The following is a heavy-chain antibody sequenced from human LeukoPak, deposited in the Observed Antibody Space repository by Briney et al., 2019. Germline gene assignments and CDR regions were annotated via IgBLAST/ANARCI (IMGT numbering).Heavy chain of an antibody. CDR2: PYYRSKWYI. D-gene: IGHD2-15*01. V-gene: IGHV6-1*01. Sequence: SHTLSLTCAISGDSVSSNSVPWNWITHSPSGGLKWLGRPYYRSKWYIDYAVSVKSRIAINPDTSKNQFSLQLNSVTPEDTAVYYCARVVCSGGSCLSWFDPWGQGTLVTVSS. J-gene: IGHJ5*02. CDR1: GDSVSSNSVP. CDR3: ARVVCSGGSCLSWFDP.